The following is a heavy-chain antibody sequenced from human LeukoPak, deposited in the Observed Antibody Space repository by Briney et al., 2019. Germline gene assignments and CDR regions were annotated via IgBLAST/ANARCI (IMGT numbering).Heavy chain of an antibody. J-gene: IGHJ4*02. D-gene: IGHD3-9*01. CDR3: ARLNYDILTGYTGDFDY. CDR2: ISSSSSYI. Sequence: GGSLRLSCAASGFTFSSYSMNWVRQAPGKGLEWVSSISSSSSYIYYADSVKGRFTISRDNAKNSLYLQMNSLRAEDTAVYYCARLNYDILTGYTGDFDYWDQGTLVTVSS. V-gene: IGHV3-21*01. CDR1: GFTFSSYS.